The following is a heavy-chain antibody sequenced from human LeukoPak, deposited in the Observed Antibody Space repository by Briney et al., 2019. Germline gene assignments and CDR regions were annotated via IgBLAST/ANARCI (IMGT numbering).Heavy chain of an antibody. Sequence: ASVEVSCKASGYTFTSYEIYWVRQATGQGLEWMGWMNPNSGNTGYAQKFQGRVTITRNTSIRTAYMELSSLRSEDTAVYYCARGASRSFDYWGQGTLVTVSS. J-gene: IGHJ4*02. CDR2: MNPNSGNT. CDR3: ARGASRSFDY. V-gene: IGHV1-8*03. CDR1: GYTFTSYE.